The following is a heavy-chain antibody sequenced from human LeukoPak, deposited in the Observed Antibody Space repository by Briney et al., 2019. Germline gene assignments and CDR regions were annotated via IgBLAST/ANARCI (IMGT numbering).Heavy chain of an antibody. Sequence: GGSLRLSCAASGFTFDDYAMHWVRQAPGKGLEWVSGISWDSRSIGYADSVKGRFTISRDNTKNSLYLQMNNLRGEDTALYYCAKDMAAGSRNYYNMDVWGQGTTVTVSS. J-gene: IGHJ6*02. D-gene: IGHD6-13*01. CDR2: ISWDSRSI. V-gene: IGHV3-9*01. CDR1: GFTFDDYA. CDR3: AKDMAAGSRNYYNMDV.